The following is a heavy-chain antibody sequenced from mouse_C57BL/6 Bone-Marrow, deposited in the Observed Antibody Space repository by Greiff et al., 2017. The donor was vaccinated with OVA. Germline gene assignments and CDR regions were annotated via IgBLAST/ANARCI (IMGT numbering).Heavy chain of an antibody. V-gene: IGHV1-64*01. CDR3: ERTGYYYGSSYWWYFDV. CDR2: IHPNSGST. J-gene: IGHJ1*03. Sequence: VQLQQPGAELVKPGASVKLSCKASGYTFTSYWMHWVKQRPGQGLEWIGMIHPNSGSTNYNEKFKRKATMTVDKHSSTAYMQLSSLTSEDSAVYYCERTGYYYGSSYWWYFDVWGTGTTVTVSS. D-gene: IGHD1-1*01. CDR1: GYTFTSYW.